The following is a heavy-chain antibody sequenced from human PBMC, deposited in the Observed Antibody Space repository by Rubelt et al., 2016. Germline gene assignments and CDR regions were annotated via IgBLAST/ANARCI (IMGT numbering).Heavy chain of an antibody. CDR2: INWNGGSI. Sequence: RLSCAASGFTFSSYWMSWVRQAPGKGLEWVAGINWNGGSIGYADAVKGRFTISRDSAKSSMYLQMNNLRAEDTALYYCARGRHYSSSNDFDFWGQGTLVKVSA. CDR3: ARGRHYSSSNDFDF. CDR1: GFTFSSYW. J-gene: IGHJ4*02. V-gene: IGHV3-20*04. D-gene: IGHD6-6*01.